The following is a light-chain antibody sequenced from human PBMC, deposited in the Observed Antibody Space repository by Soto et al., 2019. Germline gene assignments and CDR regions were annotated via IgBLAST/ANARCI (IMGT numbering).Light chain of an antibody. CDR2: GAS. Sequence: IMMTQSPATLPVSPVERATLSCMTSQSVDSRLAWYQHKPGQAPRLLIYGASNRATGIPARFSGSGSGTEFTLTIDSLQSEDFAIYFCQQYNNWPGTFGGGTKVEIK. CDR3: QQYNNWPGT. CDR1: QSVDSR. J-gene: IGKJ4*01. V-gene: IGKV3-15*01.